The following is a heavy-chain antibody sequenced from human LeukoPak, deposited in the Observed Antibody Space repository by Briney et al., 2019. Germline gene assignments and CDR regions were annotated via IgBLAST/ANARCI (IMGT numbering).Heavy chain of an antibody. Sequence: PSETLSLTCIVSGGSISSTSYYWGWIRQSPGKGLEWIGSFYYSGSIFDNRSLRSRVTISIDMSKNQFLLKLTSVTAADTAVYYCARGRRFYDILTGSPSNWFDPWGQGTLVTVSS. CDR1: GGSISSTSYY. V-gene: IGHV4-39*07. D-gene: IGHD3-9*01. CDR2: FYYSGSI. J-gene: IGHJ5*02. CDR3: ARGRRFYDILTGSPSNWFDP.